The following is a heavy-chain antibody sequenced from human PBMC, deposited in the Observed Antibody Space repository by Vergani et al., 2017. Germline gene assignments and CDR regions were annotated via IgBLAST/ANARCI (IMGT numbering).Heavy chain of an antibody. Sequence: QVQLVESGGGVVQPGGSLRLSCAASGFTFSSYGMHWVRQAPGKGLEWVAFIRYDGSNKYYADSVKGRFTISRDNSKNTLFLQMNSLRAEDTAVYYCAKDYGWPMVRGGNQRNWFDPWGQGTLVTVSS. J-gene: IGHJ5*02. CDR2: IRYDGSNK. CDR3: AKDYGWPMVRGGNQRNWFDP. V-gene: IGHV3-30*02. CDR1: GFTFSSYG. D-gene: IGHD3-10*01.